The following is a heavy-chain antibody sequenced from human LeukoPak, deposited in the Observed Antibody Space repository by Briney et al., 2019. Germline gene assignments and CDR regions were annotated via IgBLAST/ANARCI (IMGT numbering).Heavy chain of an antibody. J-gene: IGHJ5*02. CDR1: GFTFSSYG. CDR2: IRYDGSNK. V-gene: IGHV3-30*02. CDR3: AKGNYYDSSGLNWFDP. Sequence: PGGSLRLSCAASGFTFSSYGMHWVRQAPGKGLEWVAFIRYDGSNKYYADSVKGRFTISRDNSKNTLYLQMNSLRAEDTAVYYCAKGNYYDSSGLNWFDPWGQGTLVTVSS. D-gene: IGHD3-22*01.